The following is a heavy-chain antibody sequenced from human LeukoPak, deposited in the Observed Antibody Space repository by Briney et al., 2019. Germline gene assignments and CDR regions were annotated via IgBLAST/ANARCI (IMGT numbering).Heavy chain of an antibody. CDR1: GGSISSGDYY. Sequence: SENLSLTCTVSGGSISSGDYYWSWIRQPPGKGLEWIGYIYYSGSTYYNPSLKSRVTISVDTSKNQFSLKLSSVTAADTAVYYCARVLTQDRTGTISDATDYWGQGTLVTVSS. CDR2: IYYSGST. CDR3: ARVLTQDRTGTISDATDY. D-gene: IGHD1-1*01. J-gene: IGHJ4*02. V-gene: IGHV4-30-4*08.